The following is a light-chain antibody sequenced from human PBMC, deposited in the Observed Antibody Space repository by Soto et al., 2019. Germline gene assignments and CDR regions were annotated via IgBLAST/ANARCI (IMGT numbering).Light chain of an antibody. V-gene: IGLV4-60*02. J-gene: IGLJ2*01. CDR3: ETWDTNVVV. CDR2: LEGSGSY. CDR1: SGQSTYI. Sequence: QPVLTQSSSASASLGSSVKLTCTLSSGQSTYIIAWHQQQPGKAPRYLMKLEGSGSYNKGSGIPDRFSGSSSGADRYLTISNLQFEDEADYYCETWDTNVVVFGGGTKVTVL.